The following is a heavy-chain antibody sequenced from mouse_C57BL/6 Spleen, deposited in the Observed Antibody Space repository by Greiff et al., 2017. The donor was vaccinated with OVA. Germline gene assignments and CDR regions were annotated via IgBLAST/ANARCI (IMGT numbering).Heavy chain of an antibody. Sequence: VQRVESGAELVRPGASVKLSCKASGYTFTDYYINWVKQRPGQGLEWIARIYPGSGNTYYNEKFKGKATLTAEKSSSTAYMQLSSLTSEDSAVYFCARRGGLRRDYAMDYWGQGTSVTVSS. CDR3: ARRGGLRRDYAMDY. CDR1: GYTFTDYY. D-gene: IGHD2-4*01. CDR2: IYPGSGNT. J-gene: IGHJ4*01. V-gene: IGHV1-76*01.